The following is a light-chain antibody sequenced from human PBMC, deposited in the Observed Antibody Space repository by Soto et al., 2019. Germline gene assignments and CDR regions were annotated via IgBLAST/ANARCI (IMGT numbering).Light chain of an antibody. CDR3: HQYGSSPWT. Sequence: IMLTQSPGTLSLSPRERATLSCRASQSVYSSYLAWYQQRPGQAPRILFYDASIRATGIPDRFSGSGSGTDFSLTISRLEPEDFAVYYCHQYGSSPWTFGQVTKVDI. J-gene: IGKJ1*01. CDR2: DAS. CDR1: QSVYSSY. V-gene: IGKV3-20*01.